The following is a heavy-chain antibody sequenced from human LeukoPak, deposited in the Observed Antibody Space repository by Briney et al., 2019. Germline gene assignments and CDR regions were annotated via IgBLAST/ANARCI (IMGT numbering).Heavy chain of an antibody. CDR2: ISSSSSYI. CDR1: GFTFSSYS. D-gene: IGHD1-1*01. CDR3: ARDTAIFNETPADFDY. V-gene: IGHV3-21*01. Sequence: PGGSLRLSCAASGFTFSSYSMDWVRQAPGKGLEWVSSISSSSSYIYYADSVKGRFTISRDNAKNSLYLQMNSLRAEDTAVYYCARDTAIFNETPADFDYWGQGTLVTVSS. J-gene: IGHJ4*02.